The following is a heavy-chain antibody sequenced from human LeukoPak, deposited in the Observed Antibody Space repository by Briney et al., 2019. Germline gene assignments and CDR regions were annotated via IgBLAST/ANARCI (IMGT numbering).Heavy chain of an antibody. D-gene: IGHD3-10*01. CDR3: ARVSVRGSYYFDY. CDR2: IKEDGSEK. Sequence: GGSLRLSCAASGFIFSNYWMTWVRQAPGKGLEWVANIKEDGSEKYYVDSVKGRFTISRDNAKNSLYLQMNSPRAEDTAVYYCARVSVRGSYYFDYWGQGTLVTVSS. V-gene: IGHV3-7*01. CDR1: GFIFSNYW. J-gene: IGHJ4*02.